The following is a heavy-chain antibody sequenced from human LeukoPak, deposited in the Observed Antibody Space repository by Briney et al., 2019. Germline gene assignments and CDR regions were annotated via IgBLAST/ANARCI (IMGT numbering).Heavy chain of an antibody. V-gene: IGHV3-33*01. CDR3: ARYCSGGTCYAGLI. CDR2: IRSDGSSE. D-gene: IGHD2-15*01. CDR1: GFTFSTYG. Sequence: GGSLRLSCAASGFTFSTYGTHWVRQAPGKGLEWVAVIRSDGSSEYYADSVKGRFIISRDNSKNTLYLQMNSLRAEDTAVYYCARYCSGGTCYAGLIWGQGTLVTVSS. J-gene: IGHJ4*02.